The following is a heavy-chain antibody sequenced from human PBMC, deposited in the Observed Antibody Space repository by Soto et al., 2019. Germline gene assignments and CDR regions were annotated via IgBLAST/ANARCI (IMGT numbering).Heavy chain of an antibody. CDR3: ALSLTYCGGDCYSDY. CDR2: VSSTGNPI. Sequence: RLSCAGSGFTFRSYEMNWVRQAPGKGLEWVSYVSSTGNPIYYADSVKGRFTISRDNAKNSLYLQMNSLRAEDTAVYYCALSLTYCGGDCYSDYWGQGTLVTVSS. J-gene: IGHJ4*02. CDR1: GFTFRSYE. V-gene: IGHV3-48*03. D-gene: IGHD2-21*02.